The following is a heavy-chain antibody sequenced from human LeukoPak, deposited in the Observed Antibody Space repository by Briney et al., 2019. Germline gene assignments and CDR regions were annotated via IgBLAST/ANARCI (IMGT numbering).Heavy chain of an antibody. CDR3: VTGVPWD. J-gene: IGHJ4*02. D-gene: IGHD1-26*01. V-gene: IGHV1-8*01. CDR2: MNPKTGRT. Sequence: ASVKVSCKASGNTFTTYDFNWLRQAPGQGFEWMGWMNPKTGRTGFAQKFRGRFTMTRNISISTAYLEVTNLRFEDTALYYCVTGVPWDWGQGSLIIVSS. CDR1: GNTFTTYD.